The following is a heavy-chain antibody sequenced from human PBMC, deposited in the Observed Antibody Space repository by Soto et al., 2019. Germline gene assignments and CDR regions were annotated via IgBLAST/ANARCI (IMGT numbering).Heavy chain of an antibody. V-gene: IGHV1-18*04. CDR2: ISAYNGNT. D-gene: IGHD3-16*01. Sequence: QVQLVQSGAEVKKPGASVKVSCKTSGYSFTSYSITWVRQAPGQGLEWMGWISAYNGNTNYAQKLQGRVTMTTDTSTRTGYMELRSLRSDDSAVYYCARVYDNTDFDYWGQGTLVTVSS. J-gene: IGHJ4*02. CDR3: ARVYDNTDFDY. CDR1: GYSFTSYS.